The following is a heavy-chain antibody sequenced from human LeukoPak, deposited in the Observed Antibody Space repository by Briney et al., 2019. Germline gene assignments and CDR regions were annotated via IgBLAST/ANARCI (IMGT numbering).Heavy chain of an antibody. J-gene: IGHJ4*02. V-gene: IGHV4-39*01. Sequence: PSETLSLTCTVSGGSISSSSYYWGWIRQPPGKGLEWIGSIYYSGSTYYNPSLKSRVTISVDTSKNQFSLKLSSVTAADTAVYYCARNEISLGSCTNGVCSHGDYWGQGTLVTVSS. CDR2: IYYSGST. CDR1: GGSISSSSYY. CDR3: ARNEISLGSCTNGVCSHGDY. D-gene: IGHD2-8*01.